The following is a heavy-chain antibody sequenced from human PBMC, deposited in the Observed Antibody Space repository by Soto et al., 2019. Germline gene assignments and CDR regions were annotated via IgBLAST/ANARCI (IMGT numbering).Heavy chain of an antibody. CDR1: GYSFISHY. V-gene: IGHV1-46*01. J-gene: IGHJ4*02. CDR3: ARDYLSSKLSLSYFDF. Sequence: ASLKVSCKTSGYSFISHYIHCVRHSTGQGLEWMGFINPSGGSATLAQKFQGRVTMTRDTSTSTVYMELTILRSEDAAVYYCARDYLSSKLSLSYFDFWGQGTLVTVSS. D-gene: IGHD2-2*01. CDR2: INPSGGSA.